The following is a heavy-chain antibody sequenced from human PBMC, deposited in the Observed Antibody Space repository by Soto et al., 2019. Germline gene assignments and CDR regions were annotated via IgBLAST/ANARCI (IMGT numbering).Heavy chain of an antibody. J-gene: IGHJ4*02. D-gene: IGHD2-21*02. V-gene: IGHV1-3*05. CDR1: GYTFTSYA. CDR2: INAVNGNT. Sequence: QVQLVQSGAEEKKPGASVKVSCKASGYTFTSYAMHWVRQAPGQRLEWMGWINAVNGNTKYAQKFQGRVTITRDTRASTAYMELSSLRSEDTAVYYCARSIVVVTALDYWGQGTLVTVSS. CDR3: ARSIVVVTALDY.